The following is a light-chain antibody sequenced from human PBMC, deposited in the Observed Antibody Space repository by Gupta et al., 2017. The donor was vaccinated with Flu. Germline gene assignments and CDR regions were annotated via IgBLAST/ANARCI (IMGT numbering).Light chain of an antibody. Sequence: LVDGATVDSKSSHSVVSRCNKRSYLAWYQQKPGQPPRLRIYWASTRDSGVPDRFSGSGSGTDVTLTISRLEAEDFAVYYCQKYCSTPRTFGEGTKVEIK. CDR1: HSVVSRCNKRSY. CDR2: WAS. V-gene: IGKV4-1*01. J-gene: IGKJ1*01. CDR3: QKYCSTPRT.